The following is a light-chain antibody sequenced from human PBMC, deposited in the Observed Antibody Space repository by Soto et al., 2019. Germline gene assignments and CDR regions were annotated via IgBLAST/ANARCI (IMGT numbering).Light chain of an antibody. CDR1: QTISSW. J-gene: IGKJ1*01. V-gene: IGKV1-5*03. CDR3: QHYNSYSEA. Sequence: DIQMTQSPSTLSGSVGDRVTITCRASQTISSWLAWYQQKPGKAPKLLIYKASTLKSGVPSRFSGSGSGTEFSLTISSLRPDDCATYYCQHYNSYSEAFGHGTKVELK. CDR2: KAS.